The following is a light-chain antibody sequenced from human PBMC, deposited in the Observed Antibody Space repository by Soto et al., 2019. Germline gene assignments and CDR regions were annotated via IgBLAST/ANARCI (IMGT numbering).Light chain of an antibody. J-gene: IGKJ2*01. CDR3: HQYNSYSYT. CDR2: QAS. V-gene: IGKV1-5*03. CDR1: QSSSSY. Sequence: DIQMTQSPTTLSASVGDIDTITCRASQSSSSYLAWYQQKPGKAPKLLIYQASSLESGVPSRFSGSASGTAFTLTISSLQPDDFATYYCHQYNSYSYTFGQGTQLEIK.